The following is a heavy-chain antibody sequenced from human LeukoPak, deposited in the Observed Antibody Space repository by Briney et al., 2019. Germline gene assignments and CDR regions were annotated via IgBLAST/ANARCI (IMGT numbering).Heavy chain of an antibody. CDR2: INHSGST. CDR1: GGSFSGYY. CDR3: ARGGPYYYDSSGYYSAFGY. D-gene: IGHD3-22*01. V-gene: IGHV4-34*01. J-gene: IGHJ4*02. Sequence: SXTXSLTCAVSGGSFSGYYWSWIRQPPGKGLEWIGEINHSGSTNYNPSLKSRVTISVDTSKNPFSLRLRSVTAADTAVYYCARGGPYYYDSSGYYSAFGYWGQGTLVTXSS.